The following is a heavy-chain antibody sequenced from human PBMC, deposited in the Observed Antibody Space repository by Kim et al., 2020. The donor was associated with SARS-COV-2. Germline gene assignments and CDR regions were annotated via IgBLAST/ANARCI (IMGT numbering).Heavy chain of an antibody. D-gene: IGHD3-16*01. CDR2: ISGSSNSI. Sequence: GGSLRLSCAASGSTFSDSSMNWVRQAPGKGLEWVSFISGSSNSIQYADSVKGRFTISRDNAKNSLYLQMNSLRAEDTAVYFCARTFGDWGQGTLVTVSS. CDR3: ARTFGD. V-gene: IGHV3-21*06. CDR1: GSTFSDSS. J-gene: IGHJ4*02.